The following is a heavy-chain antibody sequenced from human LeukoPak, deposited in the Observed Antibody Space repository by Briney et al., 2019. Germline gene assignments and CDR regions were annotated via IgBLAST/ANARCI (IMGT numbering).Heavy chain of an antibody. Sequence: PSETLSLTCTVSGASISSSYWSWIRQSAGKGLEWIGRIYPSGTTNYNPSLRSRVTISVDKSKNQFSLNLTSVTAADTAIYYCARDSPRDNIVYYYYMDVWGKGTTVTVSS. CDR3: ARDSPRDNIVYYYYMDV. CDR1: GASISSSY. V-gene: IGHV4-4*07. D-gene: IGHD3-16*02. J-gene: IGHJ6*03. CDR2: IYPSGTT.